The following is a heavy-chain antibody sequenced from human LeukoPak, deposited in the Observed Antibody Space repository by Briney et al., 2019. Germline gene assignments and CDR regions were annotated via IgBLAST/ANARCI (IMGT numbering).Heavy chain of an antibody. Sequence: PSETLSLTCAVYGGSFSGYYWSWIRQPPGKGLEWIGEINHSGSTNYNPPLKSRVTISVDTSKNQFSLKLSSVTAADTAVYYCARGPAMRLLEFDYWGQGTLVTVSS. CDR1: GGSFSGYY. CDR2: INHSGST. D-gene: IGHD4/OR15-4a*01. V-gene: IGHV4-34*01. J-gene: IGHJ4*02. CDR3: ARGPAMRLLEFDY.